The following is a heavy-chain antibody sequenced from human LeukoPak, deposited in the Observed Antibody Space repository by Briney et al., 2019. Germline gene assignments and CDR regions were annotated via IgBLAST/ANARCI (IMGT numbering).Heavy chain of an antibody. CDR3: ARDPTFGGVIVKNFDY. Sequence: GGSLRLSCAASGFTFISYAMSWVRQAPGKGLEWVSAVSGSGGTTYYTDSVKGRFTISRDNSKSTLYLQMNSLRAGDTAVYYCARDPTFGGVIVKNFDYWGQGTLVTVSS. CDR2: VSGSGGTT. V-gene: IGHV3-23*01. D-gene: IGHD3-16*02. CDR1: GFTFISYA. J-gene: IGHJ4*02.